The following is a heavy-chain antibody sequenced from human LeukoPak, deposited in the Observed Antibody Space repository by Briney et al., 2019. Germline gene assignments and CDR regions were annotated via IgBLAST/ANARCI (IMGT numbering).Heavy chain of an antibody. CDR1: GFTFSSYA. CDR3: ARPGYYDSSGIDY. V-gene: IGHV3-30*02. CDR2: IRYDGSNK. Sequence: PGGSLRLSCAASGFTFSSYAMSWVRQAPGKGLEWVAFIRYDGSNKYYADSVKGRFTISRDNFKNTLYLQMNSLRAEDTAVYYCARPGYYDSSGIDYWGQGTLVTVSS. J-gene: IGHJ4*02. D-gene: IGHD3-22*01.